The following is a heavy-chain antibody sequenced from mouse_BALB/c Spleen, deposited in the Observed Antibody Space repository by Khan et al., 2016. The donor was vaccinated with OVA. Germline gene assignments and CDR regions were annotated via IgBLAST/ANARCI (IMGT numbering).Heavy chain of an antibody. D-gene: IGHD4-1*01. CDR2: INTYTGEP. CDR1: GYTFTNYG. Sequence: QFQLVQSGPELKKPGETVKISCKASGYTFTNYGMNWVKQAPGKGLKWMGWINTYTGEPTYADDFKGRFAFSLETSVSTAYLQINNLKNEDTATYFCARGELGGDAMDYWGQGTSVTVSS. J-gene: IGHJ4*01. CDR3: ARGELGGDAMDY. V-gene: IGHV9-3-1*01.